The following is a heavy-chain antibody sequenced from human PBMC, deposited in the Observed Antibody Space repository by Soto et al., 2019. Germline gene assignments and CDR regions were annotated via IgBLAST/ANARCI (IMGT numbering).Heavy chain of an antibody. J-gene: IGHJ5*02. CDR2: IYYSGST. CDR1: GGSISSGGYY. V-gene: IGHV4-31*03. D-gene: IGHD3-10*01. CDR3: AVGTYYYGSGNSRDWFDP. Sequence: PSETLSLTCTVSGGSISSGGYYWSWIRQHPGKGLEWIGYIYYSGSTYYNPSLKSRVTISVDTSKNQFSLKLSSVTAADTAVYYCAVGTYYYGSGNSRDWFDPWGQGTLVTVSS.